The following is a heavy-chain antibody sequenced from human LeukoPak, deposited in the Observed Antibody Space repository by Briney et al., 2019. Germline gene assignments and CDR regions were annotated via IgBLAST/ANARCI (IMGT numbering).Heavy chain of an antibody. CDR2: IGDSGGHI. Sequence: AGGSLRLCCAASGFTFSSYAMSWVRQAPGEGLEWVSAIGDSGGHIFYADSVKGRFTISRDNSKSTLYLQMNSLRTEDTALYYCAKEGGYCSSTICPRRIDSWGQGTLVTVSS. CDR1: GFTFSSYA. V-gene: IGHV3-23*01. CDR3: AKEGGYCSSTICPRRIDS. J-gene: IGHJ4*02. D-gene: IGHD2-2*01.